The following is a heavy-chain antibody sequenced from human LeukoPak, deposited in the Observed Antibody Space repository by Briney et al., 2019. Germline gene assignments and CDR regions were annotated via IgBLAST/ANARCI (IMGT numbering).Heavy chain of an antibody. CDR2: TSGDGGRT. CDR1: GFTFDDYA. CDR3: AKDSASVSSGYSYNWFDF. Sequence: PGGSLRLSCAASGFTFDDYAMHWVRQAPGKGLEWVCLTSGDGGRTYYADSVKGRFTISRDNSKNSLYLQMTSLRSEDTALYYCAKDSASVSSGYSYNWFDFWGQGTLVTVSS. J-gene: IGHJ5*01. V-gene: IGHV3-43*02. D-gene: IGHD3-22*01.